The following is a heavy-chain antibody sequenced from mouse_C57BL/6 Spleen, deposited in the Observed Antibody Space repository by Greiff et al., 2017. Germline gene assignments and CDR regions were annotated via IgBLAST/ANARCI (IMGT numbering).Heavy chain of an antibody. D-gene: IGHD4-1*01. V-gene: IGHV1-18*01. Sequence: VQLKQSGPELVKPGASVKIPCKASGYTFTDYNMDWVKQSHGKSLEWIGDINPNNGGTIYNQKFKGKATLTVDKSSSTAYMELRSLTSEDTAVYYCARSGSANWDAFDYWGQGTTLTVSS. J-gene: IGHJ2*01. CDR1: GYTFTDYN. CDR2: INPNNGGT. CDR3: ARSGSANWDAFDY.